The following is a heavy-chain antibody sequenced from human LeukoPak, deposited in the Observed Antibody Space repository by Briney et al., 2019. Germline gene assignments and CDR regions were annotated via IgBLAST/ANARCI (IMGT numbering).Heavy chain of an antibody. CDR3: ARSDPGGDAFDI. Sequence: ASVKVSCKASGYTFTSYGISWVRLAPGQGLEWMGWISAYNGNTNYAQKLQGRVTMTTDTSTSTAYMELRSLRSDDTAVYYCARSDPGGDAFDIWGQGTMVTVSS. CDR2: ISAYNGNT. CDR1: GYTFTSYG. D-gene: IGHD3-10*01. V-gene: IGHV1-18*01. J-gene: IGHJ3*02.